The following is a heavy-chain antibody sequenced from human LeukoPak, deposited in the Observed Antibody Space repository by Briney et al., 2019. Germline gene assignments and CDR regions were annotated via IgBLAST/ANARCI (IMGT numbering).Heavy chain of an antibody. CDR2: IYYSGST. CDR3: ARQHYGAPPLYFDY. J-gene: IGHJ4*02. D-gene: IGHD4-17*01. Sequence: PSETLSLTCTVSGGSISSSSYYWGWIRQPPGKGLEWIGSIYYSGSTYYNPSLKSRVTISVDTSKNQFSLKLSSVTAADTAVYYCARQHYGAPPLYFDYWGQGTLVTVSS. CDR1: GGSISSSSYY. V-gene: IGHV4-39*01.